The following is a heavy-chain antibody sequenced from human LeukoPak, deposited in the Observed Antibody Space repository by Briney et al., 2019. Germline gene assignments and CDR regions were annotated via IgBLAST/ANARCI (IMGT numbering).Heavy chain of an antibody. Sequence: GASVKVSCKASGYTFTGYYIHWVRQAPGQGLEWMGWINPNSGGANSAQKFQGRVTMTRDTSISTAYMELSRLRSDDTAVYYCAREGGYCNSISCYGEFDYWGQGTLVTVSS. D-gene: IGHD2-2*03. J-gene: IGHJ4*02. CDR3: AREGGYCNSISCYGEFDY. CDR1: GYTFTGYY. CDR2: INPNSGGA. V-gene: IGHV1-2*02.